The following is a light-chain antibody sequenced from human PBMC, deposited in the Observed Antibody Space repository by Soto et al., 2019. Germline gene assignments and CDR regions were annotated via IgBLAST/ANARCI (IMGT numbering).Light chain of an antibody. CDR3: SSYARTKTLT. Sequence: QSALTQPASVSGSPGQSITISCTGPSSDVGGYNFVSWYQQHPGKAPKLMIYEVSNRPSGVSNRFSGSKSGNTASLTISGLQAEDEADYYCSSYARTKTLTFGTGTKLTVL. J-gene: IGLJ1*01. V-gene: IGLV2-14*01. CDR1: SSDVGGYNF. CDR2: EVS.